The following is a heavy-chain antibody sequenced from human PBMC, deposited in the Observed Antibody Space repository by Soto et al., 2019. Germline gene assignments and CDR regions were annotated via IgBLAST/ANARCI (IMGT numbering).Heavy chain of an antibody. J-gene: IGHJ6*03. D-gene: IGHD6-13*01. V-gene: IGHV1-18*01. Sequence: QALLVQSGAEVKKPGASVKVSCKASGYMFSNYGISWVRQAPGQGLERMGWISAYNGNTHYEQKCEDRVTMTADTSTSTAYMEVRSLTSDDTAVYFCARVVPEQLLRYYYYYYMDVWGEGTTVTVSS. CDR3: ARVVPEQLLRYYYYYYMDV. CDR2: ISAYNGNT. CDR1: GYMFSNYG.